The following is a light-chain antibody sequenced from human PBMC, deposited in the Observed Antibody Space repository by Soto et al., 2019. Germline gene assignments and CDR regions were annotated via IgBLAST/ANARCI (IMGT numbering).Light chain of an antibody. Sequence: IQLTQSPSSLSASVGDRVTITCRASQDISSYLGWYQQKPGKAPKLLIYAASTLQSGVPSRFSGSGSGTDFTLTISSLQPEDFATYFCQQLNNYPSTFGGGTKVEIK. CDR2: AAS. J-gene: IGKJ4*01. V-gene: IGKV1-9*01. CDR1: QDISSY. CDR3: QQLNNYPST.